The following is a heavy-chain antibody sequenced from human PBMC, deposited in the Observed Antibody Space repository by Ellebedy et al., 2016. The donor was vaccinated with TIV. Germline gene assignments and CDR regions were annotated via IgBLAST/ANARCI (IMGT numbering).Heavy chain of an antibody. CDR3: AISYYDSSGYYYLDY. Sequence: GESLKTSXQGSGYSFTSYWIGWVRQLPGKGLEWMGIIYPGDSDTRYSPSFQGQVTISADKSISTAYLQWSSLKASDTAMYYCAISYYDSSGYYYLDYWGQGTLVTVSS. CDR2: IYPGDSDT. CDR1: GYSFTSYW. J-gene: IGHJ4*02. D-gene: IGHD3-22*01. V-gene: IGHV5-51*01.